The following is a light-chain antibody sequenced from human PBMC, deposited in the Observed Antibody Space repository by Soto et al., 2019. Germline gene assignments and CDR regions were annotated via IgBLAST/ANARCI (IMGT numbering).Light chain of an antibody. CDR2: NNN. V-gene: IGLV1-40*01. J-gene: IGLJ2*01. CDR3: QSSDSSLSGGVV. Sequence: QSVLTQPPSVSGAPGQRVTISCTGSSSNIGAGYDVHWYQQLPGTAPKLLIYNNNNRPSGVPDRFSGFKSGTSASLAITGLQAEDEADYYCQSSDSSLSGGVVFGGGTKLTVL. CDR1: SSNIGAGYD.